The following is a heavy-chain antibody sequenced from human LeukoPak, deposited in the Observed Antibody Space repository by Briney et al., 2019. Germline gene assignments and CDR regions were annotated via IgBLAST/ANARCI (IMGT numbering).Heavy chain of an antibody. D-gene: IGHD2-21*02. Sequence: PGRSLRLSCAASGFTFSKYFMHWVRQAPGKGLEWVADIASDGSHTFYVESVKGRFTISRDNSKNTLYLQMNSLGPEDTAVYFCARERQDTVIHSGAFDIWGQGTMVTVSS. J-gene: IGHJ3*02. CDR1: GFTFSKYF. CDR3: ARERQDTVIHSGAFDI. CDR2: IASDGSHT. V-gene: IGHV3-30-3*01.